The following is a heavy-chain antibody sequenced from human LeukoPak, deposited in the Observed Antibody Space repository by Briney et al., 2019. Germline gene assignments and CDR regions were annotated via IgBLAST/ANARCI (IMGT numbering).Heavy chain of an antibody. Sequence: GGSLRLSCEAFGFTFSNYWMHWVRQPPGKGPMWVSQISTDGSQTFYADSVKGRFTISRDNAQNTLFLQMDSLRPEDTAVYYCVRSLRSADFWGQGTLVTVSS. V-gene: IGHV3-74*01. J-gene: IGHJ4*02. CDR2: ISTDGSQT. CDR3: VRSLRSADF. CDR1: GFTFSNYW.